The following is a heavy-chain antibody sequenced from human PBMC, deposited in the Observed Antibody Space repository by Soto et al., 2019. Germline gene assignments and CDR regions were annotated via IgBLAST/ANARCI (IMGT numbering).Heavy chain of an antibody. J-gene: IGHJ4*02. CDR3: AKDAAPRVIVVVIPTYFAY. Sequence: GGSLRLSCAASGFTFSSYAMSWVRQAPGKGLEWVSAISGSGGSTYYADSVKGRFTISRDNSKNTLYLQMNSLRAEDTAVYYCAKDAAPRVIVVVIPTYFAYWGQGTLVTVSS. CDR1: GFTFSSYA. CDR2: ISGSGGST. V-gene: IGHV3-23*01. D-gene: IGHD3-22*01.